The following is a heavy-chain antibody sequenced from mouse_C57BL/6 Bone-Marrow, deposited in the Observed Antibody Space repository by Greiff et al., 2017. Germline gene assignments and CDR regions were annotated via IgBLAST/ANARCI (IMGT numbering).Heavy chain of an antibody. D-gene: IGHD1-1*01. CDR2: ISDGGSYT. CDR3: ARDQLRGAMDY. Sequence: EVMLVESGGGLVKPGGSLKLSCAASGFTFSGYAMSWVRQTPEKRLEWVATISDGGSYTYYPDNVKGRFTISRDNAKNNLYLQMSHLKSEDTAMYYCARDQLRGAMDYWGQGTSVTVSS. V-gene: IGHV5-4*01. J-gene: IGHJ4*01. CDR1: GFTFSGYA.